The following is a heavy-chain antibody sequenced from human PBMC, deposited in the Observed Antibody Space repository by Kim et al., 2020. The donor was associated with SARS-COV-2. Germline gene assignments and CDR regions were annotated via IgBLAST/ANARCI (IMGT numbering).Heavy chain of an antibody. D-gene: IGHD6-19*01. Sequence: GGSMRLSCAASGFTFSSYAMHWVRQAPGKGLEWVAVISYDGSNKYYADSVKGRFTISRDNSKNTLYLQMNSLRAEDTAVYYCARGRQWLVMSVFDYWGQG. V-gene: IGHV3-30*04. CDR2: ISYDGSNK. CDR3: ARGRQWLVMSVFDY. J-gene: IGHJ4*02. CDR1: GFTFSSYA.